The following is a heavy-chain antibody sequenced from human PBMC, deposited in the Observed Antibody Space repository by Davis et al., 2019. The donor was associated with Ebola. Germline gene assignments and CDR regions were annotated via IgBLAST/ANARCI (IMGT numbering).Heavy chain of an antibody. CDR2: ISWNSGSI. CDR3: TTDREYYYDSSEFDY. Sequence: SLKISCAASGFTFDDYAMHWVRQAPGKGLEWVSGISWNSGSIDYADSVKGRFTISRDNAKNSLYLQMNSLRAEDTALYYCTTDREYYYDSSEFDYWGQGTLVTVSS. D-gene: IGHD3-22*01. J-gene: IGHJ4*02. CDR1: GFTFDDYA. V-gene: IGHV3-9*01.